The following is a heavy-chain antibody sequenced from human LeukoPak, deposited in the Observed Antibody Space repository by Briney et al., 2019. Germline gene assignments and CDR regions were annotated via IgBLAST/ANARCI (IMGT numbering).Heavy chain of an antibody. CDR2: VSGSGSST. CDR3: AKDLGGAGSYYWSAFDI. CDR1: GFTFSSYA. J-gene: IGHJ3*02. D-gene: IGHD3-10*01. Sequence: PGGSLRLSCAASGFTFSSYAMSWVRQAPGKGLEWVSAVSGSGSSTYYADSVKGHFIISRDNSGNTLYLQMNSLRVEDTAIYYCAKDLGGAGSYYWSAFDIWGQGTMVTVSS. V-gene: IGHV3-23*01.